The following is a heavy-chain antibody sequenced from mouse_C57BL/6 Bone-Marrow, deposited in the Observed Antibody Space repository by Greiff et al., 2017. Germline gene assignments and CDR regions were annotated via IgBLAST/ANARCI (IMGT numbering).Heavy chain of an antibody. V-gene: IGHV5-4*01. D-gene: IGHD1-1*01. CDR3: ARSFYYYGSSGDYFDY. Sequence: EVQRVESGGGLVKPGGSLKLSCAASGFTFSSYAMSWVRQTPEKRLEWVATISDGGSYTYYPDNVKGRFTISRDNAKNNLYLQMSHLKSEDTAMYYCARSFYYYGSSGDYFDYWGQGTTLTVSS. J-gene: IGHJ2*01. CDR1: GFTFSSYA. CDR2: ISDGGSYT.